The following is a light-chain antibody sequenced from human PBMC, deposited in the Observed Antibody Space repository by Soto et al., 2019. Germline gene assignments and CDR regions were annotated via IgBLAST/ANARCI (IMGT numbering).Light chain of an antibody. CDR1: QSLLHSNGYDS. CDR3: MQALQSPPT. CDR2: LGS. V-gene: IGKV2-28*01. Sequence: EIVMTQSPLSLPVTPGEPASISCRSSQSLLHSNGYDSLDWYLQKPGQSPQLLIYLGSNRASGVPARFSGSGSGTDFTLKISRVEGDDVGVYYCMQALQSPPTFGQGTKVEIK. J-gene: IGKJ1*01.